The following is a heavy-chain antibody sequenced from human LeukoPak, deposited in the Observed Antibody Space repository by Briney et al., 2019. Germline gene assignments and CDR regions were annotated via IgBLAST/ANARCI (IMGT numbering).Heavy chain of an antibody. Sequence: GGSLRLSCSASGFTFGDHGMSWFRQAPGKGLEWIGFIRSKAHGETTEYAASVKGRFTISRDDSKSLAYLQVNSLKTEDTAVYYCSKISARVITFRGLVPRREYSYNAMDVWGQGTTVTVSS. J-gene: IGHJ6*02. D-gene: IGHD3-16*01. CDR3: SKISARVITFRGLVPRREYSYNAMDV. CDR1: GFTFGDHG. V-gene: IGHV3-49*03. CDR2: IRSKAHGETT.